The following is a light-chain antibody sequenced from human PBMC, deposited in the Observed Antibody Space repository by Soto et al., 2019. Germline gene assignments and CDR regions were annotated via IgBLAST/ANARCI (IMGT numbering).Light chain of an antibody. Sequence: QSVLTQPASVSGSPGQSITISCAGTSSDVGAYNYVSWYQHHPGKAPKLMIYDVNNRPSGDSNRFSGSKSGNTASLTISGLQAEDAAAYYYSSWTSGATYVLGSWTKVTVL. CDR3: SSWTSGATYV. V-gene: IGLV2-14*03. J-gene: IGLJ1*01. CDR2: DVN. CDR1: SSDVGAYNY.